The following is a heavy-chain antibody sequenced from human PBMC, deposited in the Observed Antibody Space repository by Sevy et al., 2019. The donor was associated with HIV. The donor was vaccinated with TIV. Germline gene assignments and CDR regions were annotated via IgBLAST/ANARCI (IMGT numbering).Heavy chain of an antibody. V-gene: IGHV3-53*01. Sequence: GGSLRLSCAASGFTVSSNYVSWVRQAPGKGLEWVSIMYSGGGTYYADSVKGRFTISRDNSKNTVYLEMNSLRAEDTAVYYCARFYYGDYSNYFDPWGQRTLVTDSS. J-gene: IGHJ5*02. CDR1: GFTVSSNY. CDR3: ARFYYGDYSNYFDP. D-gene: IGHD4-17*01. CDR2: MYSGGGT.